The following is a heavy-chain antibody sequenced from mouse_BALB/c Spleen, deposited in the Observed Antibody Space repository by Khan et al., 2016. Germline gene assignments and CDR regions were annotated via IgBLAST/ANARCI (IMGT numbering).Heavy chain of an antibody. CDR3: ARSSYFYGVGFAY. J-gene: IGHJ3*01. CDR1: GFNIKDTY. Sequence: VQLQQPGAELVKPGASVKLSCTASGFNIKDTYMHWVKQRPEQGLEWIGRIDPANGNTKYDPKFQGKATITADTSSNTAYLQLSSLTSEDTAVYYCARSSYFYGVGFAYWCQGTLVTVSA. D-gene: IGHD2-9*01. CDR2: IDPANGNT. V-gene: IGHV14-3*02.